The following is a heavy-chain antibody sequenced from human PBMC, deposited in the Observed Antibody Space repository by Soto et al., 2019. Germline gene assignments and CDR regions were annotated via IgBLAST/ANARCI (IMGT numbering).Heavy chain of an antibody. J-gene: IGHJ4*02. CDR2: ISYDGSNK. Sequence: QVQLVESGGGVVQPGRSLRLSCAASGFTFSSYAMHWVRQAPGKGLEWVAVISYDGSNKYYADSVKGRFTISRDNSKNTLYLQMNSLRAEDTAVYYCARAGYSYGWASGIDYWGQGTLVTVSS. V-gene: IGHV3-30-3*01. CDR3: ARAGYSYGWASGIDY. D-gene: IGHD5-18*01. CDR1: GFTFSSYA.